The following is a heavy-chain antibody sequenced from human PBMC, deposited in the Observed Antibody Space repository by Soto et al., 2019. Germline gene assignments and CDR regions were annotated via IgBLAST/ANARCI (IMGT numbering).Heavy chain of an antibody. D-gene: IGHD3-10*01. Sequence: QVQLVQSGAEVKKPGASVKVSCKASGYTFTSYGISWVRQAPGQGLEWMGWISAYNGNTNYAQKLQGRVTMTTDTSTITAYMELRSLRSDDTAVYYCARDPTPDGSGSYPFDYWGQGTLVTVSS. CDR3: ARDPTPDGSGSYPFDY. CDR1: GYTFTSYG. V-gene: IGHV1-18*01. J-gene: IGHJ4*02. CDR2: ISAYNGNT.